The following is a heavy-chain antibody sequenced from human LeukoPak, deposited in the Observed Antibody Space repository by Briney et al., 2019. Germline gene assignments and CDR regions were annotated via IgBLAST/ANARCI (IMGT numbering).Heavy chain of an antibody. CDR2: IKSKTDGGTT. J-gene: IGHJ4*02. CDR1: GFTFSNAW. CDR3: TTGITMVRGVIHLINY. Sequence: GGSLRLSCAASGFTFSNAWMSWVRQAPGKGLEWVGRIKSKTDGGTTDYAAPVKGRFTISRDDSKNTLYLQMNSLKTEDTAVYYCTTGITMVRGVIHLINYWGQGTLVTVSS. V-gene: IGHV3-15*01. D-gene: IGHD3-10*01.